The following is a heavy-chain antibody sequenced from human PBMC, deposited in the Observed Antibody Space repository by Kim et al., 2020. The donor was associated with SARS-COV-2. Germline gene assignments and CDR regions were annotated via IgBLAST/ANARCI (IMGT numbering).Heavy chain of an antibody. D-gene: IGHD1-26*01. CDR2: RT. V-gene: IGHV3-23*01. CDR3: VKGVINSGFDY. Sequence: RTYYADSVKGRVTRSSDKSKNMLYLHMNSRRVEDTAVYYCVKGVINSGFDYWGQGTQVTVSS. J-gene: IGHJ4*02.